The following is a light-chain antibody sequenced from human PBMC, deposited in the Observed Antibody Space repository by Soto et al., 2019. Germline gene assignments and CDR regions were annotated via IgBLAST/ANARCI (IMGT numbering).Light chain of an antibody. CDR2: EVS. CDR1: SSDVGGYNY. CDR3: SSYTRSSTDV. Sequence: QSALTQPASVSGSPGQSITISCTGTSSDVGGYNYVSWYQQHPGKAPKLMIYEVSNRPSGVSNRFSGSKSGNTASLTISGVQAEEEADYYCSSYTRSSTDVFGTGTKVTVL. V-gene: IGLV2-14*01. J-gene: IGLJ1*01.